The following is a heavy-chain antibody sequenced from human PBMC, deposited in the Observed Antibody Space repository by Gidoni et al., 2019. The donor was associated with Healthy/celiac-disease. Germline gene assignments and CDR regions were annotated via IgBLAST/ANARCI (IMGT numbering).Heavy chain of an antibody. Sequence: EVQLVESGGGLVKPGGSLSLSCPASGFTFSSYSMNWVRQAPGKGLEWVSSIISSSSYRYYADSVKGRLTISRDNAKNSLYLQMNSLRAEDTAVYYCAREKDSSGYLWDYWGQGTLVTVSS. J-gene: IGHJ4*02. CDR2: IISSSSYR. CDR1: GFTFSSYS. D-gene: IGHD3-22*01. V-gene: IGHV3-21*01. CDR3: AREKDSSGYLWDY.